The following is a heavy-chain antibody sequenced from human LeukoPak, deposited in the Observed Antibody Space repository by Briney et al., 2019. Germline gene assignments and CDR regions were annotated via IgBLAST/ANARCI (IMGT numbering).Heavy chain of an antibody. CDR3: GRFGYVSAVDT. V-gene: IGHV3-7*01. D-gene: IGHD2-15*01. CDR2: IEPAGSAT. CDR1: GFAFSSYW. J-gene: IGHJ5*02. Sequence: HPGGSLRLSCGASGFAFSSYWMTWLRQAPGKGLEFVANIEPAGSATYYADSVKGRFTISRDNTKNLLYLQMNSLTAEDSVVYHCGRFGYVSAVDTWGQGALVTVSS.